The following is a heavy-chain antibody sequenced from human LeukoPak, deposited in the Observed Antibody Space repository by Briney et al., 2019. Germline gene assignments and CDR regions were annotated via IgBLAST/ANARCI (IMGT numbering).Heavy chain of an antibody. D-gene: IGHD1-26*01. J-gene: IGHJ4*02. V-gene: IGHV3-30*04. Sequence: GGSLRLSCAASGFAFSSFAMHWVRQAPGKGLEWVSLISYDGIIEDYSDSVKGRFTISRDNFKNTLFLQMNSLRDEDTAVYYCASLGVSGSYALYGFDYWGQGTLVTVSS. CDR1: GFAFSSFA. CDR3: ASLGVSGSYALYGFDY. CDR2: ISYDGIIE.